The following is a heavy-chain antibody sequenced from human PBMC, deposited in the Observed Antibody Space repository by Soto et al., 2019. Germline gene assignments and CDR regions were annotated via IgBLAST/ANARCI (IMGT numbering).Heavy chain of an antibody. CDR2: IKSKSDGGTT. CDR1: GFTFSNAW. D-gene: IGHD3-16*01. J-gene: IGHJ4*02. V-gene: IGHV3-15*01. Sequence: PGGSLRLSCAASGFTFSNAWMSWVRQAPGKGLEWVGRIKSKSDGGTTDYAAVVKGRFTISRDDSKDTLYLQMNSLKTEDTAVYYCTKVVTFGGVRYFDFWGQGPLVTVSS. CDR3: TKVVTFGGVRYFDF.